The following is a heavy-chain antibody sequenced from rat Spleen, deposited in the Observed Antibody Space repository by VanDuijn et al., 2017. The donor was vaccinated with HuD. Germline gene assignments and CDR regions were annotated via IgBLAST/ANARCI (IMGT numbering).Heavy chain of an antibody. D-gene: IGHD1-6*01. Sequence: EVQLVESGGGLVQPGRSLKLSCAASGFTFSSYVMAWVSQAPTKGLEWVTTITNDGTSTYYRDSVKGRFSISRDNAKSALSLQMDSLRSEDTATYYCARRYYGYTYFDYWGQGVMVTVSS. CDR3: ARRYYGYTYFDY. CDR1: GFTFSSYV. V-gene: IGHV5-7*01. CDR2: ITNDGTST. J-gene: IGHJ2*01.